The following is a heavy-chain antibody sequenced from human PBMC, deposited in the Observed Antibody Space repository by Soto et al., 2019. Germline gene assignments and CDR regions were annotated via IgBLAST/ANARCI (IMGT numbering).Heavy chain of an antibody. V-gene: IGHV4-30-4*01. CDR1: GASVSSAEHY. CDR3: ARRSGYDPAGAADK. D-gene: IGHD5-12*01. CDR2: TYYSGGA. J-gene: IGHJ4*02. Sequence: QVQLQESGPGLVKASQTLSLTCTLSGASVSSAEHYWSWIRQPPGKGLEWIGYTYYSGGAYYNASLQRRVSISVDTSQNQFSLKLTSVTAADTAVYDCARRSGYDPAGAADKWGPGILVSVSS.